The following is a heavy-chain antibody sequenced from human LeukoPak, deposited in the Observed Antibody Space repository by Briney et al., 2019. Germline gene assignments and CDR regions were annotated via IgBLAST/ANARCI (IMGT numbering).Heavy chain of an antibody. CDR2: IIPIFGTA. V-gene: IGHV1-69*13. D-gene: IGHD5-18*01. J-gene: IGHJ6*03. CDR1: GGTFSSYA. Sequence: SVKVSCKASGGTFSSYAISWVRQAPGQGLEWMGGIIPIFGTANYAQKFQGRVTITADESTSTAYMELSSLRSEDTTVYYCARGEEDVDTAMVTYYYYMDVWGKGTTVTVSS. CDR3: ARGEEDVDTAMVTYYYYMDV.